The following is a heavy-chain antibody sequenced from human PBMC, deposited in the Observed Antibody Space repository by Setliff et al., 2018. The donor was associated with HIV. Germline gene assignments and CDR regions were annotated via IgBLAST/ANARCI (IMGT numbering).Heavy chain of an antibody. CDR2: IIPMSGVP. D-gene: IGHD6-19*01. Sequence: SVKVSCKASGGNFRSYGISWVRQAPGQGLEWMGGIIPMSGVPKYEQKFQGRVTITADKSTSTAYMELSSLRSEDTAVYYCARNPEMAALNYFYYYMDVWGKGTTVTVSS. V-gene: IGHV1-69*10. J-gene: IGHJ6*03. CDR1: GGNFRSYG. CDR3: ARNPEMAALNYFYYYMDV.